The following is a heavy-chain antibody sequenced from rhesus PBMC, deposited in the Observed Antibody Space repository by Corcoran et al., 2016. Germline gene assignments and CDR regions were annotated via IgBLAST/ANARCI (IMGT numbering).Heavy chain of an antibody. D-gene: IGHD5-42*01. Sequence: QVQLQQWGEGLVKPSETLSLTCAVYGGSISGYYYWSWIRQPPGKGLECIEYINGNSPIINSNPSLKNRVTISEDTSKNQFSLKLSSVTTADTAVYYCATGDTAGTVTFFDYWGQGVLVTVSS. V-gene: IGHV4-73*01. CDR1: GGSISGYYY. CDR3: ATGDTAGTVTFFDY. J-gene: IGHJ4*01. CDR2: INGNSPII.